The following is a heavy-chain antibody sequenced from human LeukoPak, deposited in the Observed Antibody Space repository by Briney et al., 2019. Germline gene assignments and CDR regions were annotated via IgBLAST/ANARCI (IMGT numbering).Heavy chain of an antibody. J-gene: IGHJ3*01. CDR3: ARAGEVVGNPTRRGRALVFDS. D-gene: IGHD2-15*01. Sequence: ASVKVSCKASGYTFTSYGISWVRQATGQGLEWMGWMNPNSGNTGYAQKFQGRVTMTRNTSISTAYMELSSLRSEDTAVYYCARAGEVVGNPTRRGRALVFDSWGKGKMVTFSS. CDR1: GYTFTSYG. V-gene: IGHV1-8*02. CDR2: MNPNSGNT.